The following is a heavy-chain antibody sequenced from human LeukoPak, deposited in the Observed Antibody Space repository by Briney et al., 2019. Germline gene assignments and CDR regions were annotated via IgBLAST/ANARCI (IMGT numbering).Heavy chain of an antibody. J-gene: IGHJ4*02. CDR1: GFTFGDYA. D-gene: IGHD2-15*01. Sequence: PGRSLRLSCTASGFTFGDYAMSWVRQAPGKGLEWVGFIRSKAYGGTTEYAASVKGRFTISRDDSKSIAYPQMNSLKTEDTAVYYCTRGLRDIVVVVAATRPYYFDYWGQGTLVTVSS. CDR3: TRGLRDIVVVVAATRPYYFDY. CDR2: IRSKAYGGTT. V-gene: IGHV3-49*04.